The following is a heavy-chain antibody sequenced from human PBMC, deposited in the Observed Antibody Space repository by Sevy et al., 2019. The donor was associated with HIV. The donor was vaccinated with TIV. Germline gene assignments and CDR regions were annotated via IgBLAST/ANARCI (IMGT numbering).Heavy chain of an antibody. D-gene: IGHD2-15*01. Sequence: GGSLRLSCAASGFTFSDYAFHWVRQAPGKGLEWLAVISFDGNKQYFADSVQGRFTISRDSFKNPVSLHMKSLRVEDTAVYFCARELLPGSYYYYMDVWGKGTTVTVSS. CDR3: ARELLPGSYYYYMDV. V-gene: IGHV3-30-3*01. CDR1: GFTFSDYA. CDR2: ISFDGNKQ. J-gene: IGHJ6*03.